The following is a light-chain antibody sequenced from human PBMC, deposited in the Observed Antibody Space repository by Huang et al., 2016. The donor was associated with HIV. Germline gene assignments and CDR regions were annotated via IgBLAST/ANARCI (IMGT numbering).Light chain of an antibody. CDR1: QSVSCY. CDR3: QQRSNWPPEIT. Sequence: EIVLTQSPATLSLSPGERATLSCRSSQSVSCYLVWYQQKPGQAPRLLIYDASNRATGIPARFSGSGSGTDVTLSISSLEPEDFAVYYCQQRSNWPPEITFGPGTKVDIK. J-gene: IGKJ3*01. CDR2: DAS. V-gene: IGKV3-11*01.